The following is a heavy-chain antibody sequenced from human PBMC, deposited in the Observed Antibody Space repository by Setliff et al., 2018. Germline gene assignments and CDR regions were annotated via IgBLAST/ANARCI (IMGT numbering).Heavy chain of an antibody. D-gene: IGHD3-3*01. V-gene: IGHV1-3*01. CDR2: INAGNGNT. Sequence: GASVKVSCKASGYTFTSYAMHWVRQAPGQRLEWMGWINAGNGNTKYSQKFQGRVTITRDTSASTAYMELSSLRSEDTAVYYCAGTYYNFWSALDYYYYGMDVWGQGTTVTVS. J-gene: IGHJ6*02. CDR1: GYTFTSYA. CDR3: AGTYYNFWSALDYYYYGMDV.